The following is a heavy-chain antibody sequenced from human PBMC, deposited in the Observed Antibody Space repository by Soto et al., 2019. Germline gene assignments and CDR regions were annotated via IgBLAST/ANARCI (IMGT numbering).Heavy chain of an antibody. V-gene: IGHV3-33*01. CDR1: GFTFSDYG. CDR2: TWYDESIK. Sequence: AQLVESAGGVVQPGTSLRLSCAASGFTFSDYGMHWVRQAPGKGLEWVALTWYDESIKVYADSVKGRFTISRDNSKNNLYLQMNNLRPEDTAVYYCARDYSAGAGENWVDPWGQGTLVTVSS. J-gene: IGHJ5*02. CDR3: ARDYSAGAGENWVDP. D-gene: IGHD1-26*01.